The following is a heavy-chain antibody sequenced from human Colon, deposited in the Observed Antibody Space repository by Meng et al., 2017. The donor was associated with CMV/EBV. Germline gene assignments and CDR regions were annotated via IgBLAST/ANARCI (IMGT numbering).Heavy chain of an antibody. V-gene: IGHV3-30*02. CDR2: IRYDGSNK. Sequence: GGSLRLSCSARGVTFSNFDMHWVRQAPGKGLEWVAFIRYDGSNKYYADSVKGRFTISRDNSKNTLYLQMNSLRAEDTAVYYCAKFQDIVVVPAAVTSDYWGQGTLVTVSS. CDR1: GVTFSNFD. D-gene: IGHD2-2*01. CDR3: AKFQDIVVVPAAVTSDY. J-gene: IGHJ4*02.